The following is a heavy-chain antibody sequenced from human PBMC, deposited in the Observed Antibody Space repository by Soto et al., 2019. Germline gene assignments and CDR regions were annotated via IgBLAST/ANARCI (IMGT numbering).Heavy chain of an antibody. V-gene: IGHV2-5*01. CDR1: GFSLSTSGVG. J-gene: IGHJ4*02. CDR3: ARSRYSGSYQPFDS. CDR2: IFWNDDK. Sequence: GPTLVNPTQTLTLTCTFSGFSLSTSGVGVGWIRQPPGKAPEWLALIFWNDDKRYSSSLKTRLSISKDTSKNQVVLTMTNMEPVDTATFNCARSRYSGSYQPFDSWGRGTLVTVSS. D-gene: IGHD1-26*01.